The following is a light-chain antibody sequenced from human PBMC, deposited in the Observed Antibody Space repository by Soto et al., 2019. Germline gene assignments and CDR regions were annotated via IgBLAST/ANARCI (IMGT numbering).Light chain of an antibody. V-gene: IGLV2-8*01. J-gene: IGLJ3*02. CDR2: EVT. Sequence: QSALTQPPSASGSPGQSVTISCTGTSSDVGAYKYVSWYQQYPGKAPKLMIYEVTKRPSGVPDRFSGSKSGYTASLAVSGLQAEDEAAYYCTSYVGNDIWVFGGGTKLTVL. CDR1: SSDVGAYKY. CDR3: TSYVGNDIWV.